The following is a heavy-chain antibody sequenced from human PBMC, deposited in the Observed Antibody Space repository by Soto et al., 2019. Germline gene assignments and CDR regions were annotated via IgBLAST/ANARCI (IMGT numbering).Heavy chain of an antibody. J-gene: IGHJ4*02. CDR1: GDSFTNHW. Sequence: ASVKVSCKGFGDSFTNHWVAWVRQMPGKGLEWMGIIYPDDSDTRYSPSFQGQVTISADKSISTAYLQWSSLKASDTAMYYCARLYSTSPGYWGQGTLVTVSS. CDR2: IYPDDSDT. V-gene: IGHV5-51*01. D-gene: IGHD6-13*01. CDR3: ARLYSTSPGY.